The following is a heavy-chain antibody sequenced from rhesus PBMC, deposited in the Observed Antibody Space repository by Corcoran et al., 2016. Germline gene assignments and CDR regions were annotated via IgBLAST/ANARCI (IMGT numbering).Heavy chain of an antibody. D-gene: IGHD1-44*02. J-gene: IGHJ1*01. Sequence: QVQLQESGPGLVKPSETLSLSCGVSGGSISGYYWNWIRQVTGKGLCGIGYIGGRGGGPYSSRVFKSRVTLAADPSKNQFSLMRTAVTAADTAVWYCARWEAVLLYFELWGQGALVTVSS. V-gene: IGHV4-165*02. CDR1: GGSISGYY. CDR3: ARWEAVLLYFEL. CDR2: IGGRGGGP.